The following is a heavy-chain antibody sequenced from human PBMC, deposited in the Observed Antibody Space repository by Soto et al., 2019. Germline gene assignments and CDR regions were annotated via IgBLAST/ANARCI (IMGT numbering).Heavy chain of an antibody. CDR2: IYPGDSDT. Sequence: SGESLKISCKGSGYSFTSYWIGWVRQMPGKGLEWMGIIYPGDSDTRYSPSFQGQVTISADKSISTAYLQWSSLKASDTAMYYCARPLIAARPNYYYYGMDVWGQGTTVTVSS. CDR1: GYSFTSYW. D-gene: IGHD6-6*01. V-gene: IGHV5-51*01. J-gene: IGHJ6*02. CDR3: ARPLIAARPNYYYYGMDV.